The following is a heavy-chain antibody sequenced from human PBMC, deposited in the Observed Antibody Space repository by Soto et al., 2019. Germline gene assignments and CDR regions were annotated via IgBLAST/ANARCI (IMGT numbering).Heavy chain of an antibody. CDR1: AYTFTGYY. CDR2: MNPNNSDT. D-gene: IGHD1-1*01. CDR3: ARDGPGTGNDDFDY. Sequence: XXVKVSCKASAYTFTGYYIHWVRQAPGQGPEWMGWMNPNNSDTRFAPQLQGRVTLTRDTSINTAYMDLRRLANDDTAIYYCARDGPGTGNDDFDYWGQGTPVTVSS. V-gene: IGHV1-2*02. J-gene: IGHJ4*02.